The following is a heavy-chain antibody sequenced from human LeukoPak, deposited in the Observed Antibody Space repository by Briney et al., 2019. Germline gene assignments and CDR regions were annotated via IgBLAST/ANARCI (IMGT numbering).Heavy chain of an antibody. V-gene: IGHV4-59*01. CDR2: IYYSGGT. CDR3: ARVRHYVWGSYRSDYYFDY. Sequence: SETLSLTCAVYGGSFSGYYWSWIRQPPGKGLEWIGYIYYSGGTNYNPSLKSRVTISVDTSKNQFSLKLSSVTAADTAVYYCARVRHYVWGSYRSDYYFDYWGQGTLVTVSS. D-gene: IGHD3-16*02. J-gene: IGHJ4*02. CDR1: GGSFSGYY.